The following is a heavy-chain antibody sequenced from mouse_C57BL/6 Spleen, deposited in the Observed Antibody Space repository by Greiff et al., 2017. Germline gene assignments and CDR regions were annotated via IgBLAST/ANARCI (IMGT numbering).Heavy chain of an antibody. CDR1: GFSFNTYA. CDR2: IRSKSNNYAT. J-gene: IGHJ4*01. V-gene: IGHV10-1*01. CDR3: VRQRHYYAMDY. Sequence: EVMLVESGGGLVQPKGSLKLSCAASGFSFNTYAMNWVRQAPGKGLEWVARIRSKSNNYATYYADSVKDRFTISRDDSESMLYLQMNNLKTEDTAMYYCVRQRHYYAMDYWGQGTSVTVSS.